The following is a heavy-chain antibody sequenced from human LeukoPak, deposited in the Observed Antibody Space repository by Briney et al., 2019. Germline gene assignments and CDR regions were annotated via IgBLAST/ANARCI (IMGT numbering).Heavy chain of an antibody. CDR2: IYYSWST. CDR1: GGSINTYY. D-gene: IGHD3-9*01. J-gene: IGHJ6*03. CDR3: ARGALRYFDWLKKDYYYIDV. V-gene: IGHV4-59*01. Sequence: SETLSLTCTVSGGSINTYYWSWIRQPPGKGREWIGYIYYSWSTNDNPSLKSQVTLSMETCKNQFSLRLSSVTAADTAVYYWARGALRYFDWLKKDYYYIDVWGKGTTVTISS.